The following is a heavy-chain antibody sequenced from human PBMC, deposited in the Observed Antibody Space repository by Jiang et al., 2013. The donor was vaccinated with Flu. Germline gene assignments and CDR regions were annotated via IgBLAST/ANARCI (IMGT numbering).Heavy chain of an antibody. V-gene: IGHV6-1*01. CDR2: TYYRSKWYN. CDR3: ARGLKMNGQQLAWDAFDI. Sequence: SLTCAISGDSVSSNSAAWNWIRQSPSRGLEWLGRTYYRSKWYNDYAVSVKSRITINPDTSKNQFSLQLNSVTPEDTAVYYCARGLKMNGQQLAWDAFDIWGQGTMVTVSS. CDR1: GDSVSSNSAA. J-gene: IGHJ3*02. D-gene: IGHD6-13*01.